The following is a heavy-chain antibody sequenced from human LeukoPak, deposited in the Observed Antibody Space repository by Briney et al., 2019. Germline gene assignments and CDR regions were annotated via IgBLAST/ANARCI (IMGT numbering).Heavy chain of an antibody. V-gene: IGHV3-48*04. CDR1: GFTFSSYS. CDR3: AREPYDSSGYYLY. Sequence: GGSLRLSCSASGFTFSSYSMNWVRQAPGKGLEWVSYISSSSSTIHYADSVKGRFTISRDNAKNSLYLQMNSLRAEDTAVYYCAREPYDSSGYYLYWGQGTLVTVSS. D-gene: IGHD3-22*01. CDR2: ISSSSSTI. J-gene: IGHJ4*02.